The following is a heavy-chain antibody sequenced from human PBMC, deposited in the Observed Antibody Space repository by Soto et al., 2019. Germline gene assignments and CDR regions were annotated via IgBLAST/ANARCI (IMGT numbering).Heavy chain of an antibody. CDR3: GRGGDAHKMGRH. Sequence: SETLSLTCTVSGGSISSYYWSWIRQPPGKGLEWIGYIYYSGSIHYNASLKSRATISVDTSRKQISLKMTSLTAADTAVYFCGRGGDAHKMGRHWGQGTLVTVSS. D-gene: IGHD2-2*01. V-gene: IGHV4-59*12. CDR2: IYYSGSI. J-gene: IGHJ1*01. CDR1: GGSISSYY.